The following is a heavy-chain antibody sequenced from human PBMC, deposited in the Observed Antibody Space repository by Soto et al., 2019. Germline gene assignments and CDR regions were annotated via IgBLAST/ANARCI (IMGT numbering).Heavy chain of an antibody. V-gene: IGHV3-49*04. CDR3: TRIGPYYDILTGYYVFDY. CDR2: IRSKAYGGTT. J-gene: IGHJ4*02. D-gene: IGHD3-9*01. Sequence: GGSLRLSCTASGFTFGDFPLSWVRQAPGKGLEWVGFIRSKAYGGTTEYAASVKGRFTISRDDSKSIAYLQMNSLKTEDTAVYYCTRIGPYYDILTGYYVFDYWGQGTLVTVSS. CDR1: GFTFGDFP.